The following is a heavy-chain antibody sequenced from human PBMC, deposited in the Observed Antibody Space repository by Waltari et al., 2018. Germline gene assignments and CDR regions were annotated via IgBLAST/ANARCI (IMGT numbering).Heavy chain of an antibody. V-gene: IGHV3-30*04. CDR3: ARDYCDRTNCHGMDV. J-gene: IGHJ6*02. CDR2: ISNNERNI. D-gene: IGHD3-22*01. CDR1: AFTFSSYA. Sequence: QVQLGESGGGVVQPGRSLRLCCPPSAFTFSSYAIDCVRQAPGKGGEWVAVISNNERNIYYVDSVKGRFTISRDNSKKMLYLQMNSLITEDTAVYYCARDYCDRTNCHGMDVWGQGTTVIVSS.